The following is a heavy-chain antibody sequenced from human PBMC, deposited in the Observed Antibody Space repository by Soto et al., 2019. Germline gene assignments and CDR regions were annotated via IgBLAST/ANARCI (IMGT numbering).Heavy chain of an antibody. CDR1: GDSVSSNSAA. CDR2: TYYRSKWYN. CDR3: ARDRRMMQPLVPSRGMDV. V-gene: IGHV6-1*01. J-gene: IGHJ6*02. D-gene: IGHD6-13*01. Sequence: SQTLSLTCAISGDSVSSNSAAWNWIRQSPSRGVEWLGRTYYRSKWYNDYAGSVKSRITINPDTSKNQFSLQLNSVTPEETAVYYSARDRRMMQPLVPSRGMDVWGQGTTVTVSS.